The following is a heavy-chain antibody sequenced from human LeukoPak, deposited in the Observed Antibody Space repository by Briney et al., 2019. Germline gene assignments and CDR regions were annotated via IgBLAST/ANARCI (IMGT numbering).Heavy chain of an antibody. CDR1: DFTFSSYG. Sequence: GGSLRLSCAASDFTFSSYGMNWVRQAPGKGLEWVSSITSIAFIYYADSVKGRFTISRDNAKNSLYLQMNSLRAEDTAVYYCARDAIVGATRGSWFDSWGQGTLVTVSS. V-gene: IGHV3-21*01. CDR2: ITSIAFI. CDR3: ARDAIVGATRGSWFDS. D-gene: IGHD1-26*01. J-gene: IGHJ5*01.